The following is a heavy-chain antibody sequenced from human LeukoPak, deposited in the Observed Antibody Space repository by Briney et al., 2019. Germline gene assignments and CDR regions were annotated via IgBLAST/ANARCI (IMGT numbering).Heavy chain of an antibody. Sequence: SETLSLTCTVSGGSISSYYWSWIRQPPGKGLEWIGYIYHSGSTYYNPSLKSRVTISVDRSKNQFSLKLSSVTAADTAVYYCARDGLAAAGAEYFQHWGQGTLVTVSS. V-gene: IGHV4-59*12. CDR1: GGSISSYY. J-gene: IGHJ1*01. D-gene: IGHD6-13*01. CDR2: IYHSGST. CDR3: ARDGLAAAGAEYFQH.